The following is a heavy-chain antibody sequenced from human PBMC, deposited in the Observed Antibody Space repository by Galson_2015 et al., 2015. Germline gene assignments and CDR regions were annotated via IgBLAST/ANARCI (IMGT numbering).Heavy chain of an antibody. V-gene: IGHV4-61*01. Sequence: SETLSLTCTVSGGSVSSGSYYWSWIRQPPGKGLEWIGYIYYSGSTNYNPSLKSRVTISVDTSKNQFSLKLSSVTAADTAVYYCARALSPRGYSSGWYYFDYWGQGTLVTVSS. J-gene: IGHJ4*02. CDR1: GGSVSSGSYY. D-gene: IGHD6-19*01. CDR3: ARALSPRGYSSGWYYFDY. CDR2: IYYSGST.